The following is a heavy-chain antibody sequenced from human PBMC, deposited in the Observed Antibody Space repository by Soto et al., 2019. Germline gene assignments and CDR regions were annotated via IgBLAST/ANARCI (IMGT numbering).Heavy chain of an antibody. V-gene: IGHV4-30-4*01. Sequence: PSETLSLTCTVSGGSISSGDYYWSWIRQPPGKGLEWIGYIYYSGSTYYNPSLKSRVTISVDTSKNQFSLKLSSVTAADTAVYYCAREIYFSFGSGSSHRWFDPWGQGTLLTVSS. CDR2: IYYSGST. CDR1: GGSISSGDYY. D-gene: IGHD3-10*01. CDR3: AREIYFSFGSGSSHRWFDP. J-gene: IGHJ5*02.